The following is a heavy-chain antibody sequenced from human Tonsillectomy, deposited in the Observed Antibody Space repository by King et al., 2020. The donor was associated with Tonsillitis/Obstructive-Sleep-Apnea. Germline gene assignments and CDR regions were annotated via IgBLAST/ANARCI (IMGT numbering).Heavy chain of an antibody. CDR2: IYYSGST. V-gene: IGHV4-59*01. D-gene: IGHD2-15*01. CDR1: GGSISTYY. J-gene: IGHJ2*01. CDR3: ASAIGYCSGGSCYWYFDL. Sequence: VQLQESGPGLVKPSETLSLTCTVSGGSISTYYWSWIRQPPGKGLEWIGYIYYSGSTNYNPSLTSRVTISVDTSKNQFSLKLSPVTAADTAVDYCASAIGYCSGGSCYWYFDLWGRGTLVTVST.